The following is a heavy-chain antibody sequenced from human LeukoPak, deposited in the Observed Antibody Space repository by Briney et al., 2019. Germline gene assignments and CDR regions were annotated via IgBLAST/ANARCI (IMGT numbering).Heavy chain of an antibody. J-gene: IGHJ4*02. CDR2: ISSSSSTI. CDR3: ARLTYYYGSGSYYNVRPFDY. Sequence: GGSLRLSCAASGFTFSSYSMNWVRQAPGKGLEWVSYISSSSSTIYYADSVKGRFTISRDNAKNSLYLQMNSLRAEDTAVYYCARLTYYYGSGSYYNVRPFDYWGQGTLVTVSS. V-gene: IGHV3-48*01. CDR1: GFTFSSYS. D-gene: IGHD3-10*01.